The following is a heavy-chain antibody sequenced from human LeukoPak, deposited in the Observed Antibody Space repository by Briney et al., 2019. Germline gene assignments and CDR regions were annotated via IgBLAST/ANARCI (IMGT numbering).Heavy chain of an antibody. Sequence: PSETLSLTCAVYGGSFSGYYWSWIRQPPGKGLEWIGEINHSGSTNYNPSLKSRVTISVDTSKNQFSLKLSSVTAADTAVYYCARHAYYYDSSDAFDIWGQGTMVTVSS. J-gene: IGHJ3*02. CDR3: ARHAYYYDSSDAFDI. CDR2: INHSGST. D-gene: IGHD3-22*01. CDR1: GGSFSGYY. V-gene: IGHV4-34*01.